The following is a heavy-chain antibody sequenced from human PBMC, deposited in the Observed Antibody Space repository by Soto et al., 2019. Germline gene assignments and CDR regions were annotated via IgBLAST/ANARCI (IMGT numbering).Heavy chain of an antibody. Sequence: PSETLSLTCTVSGGSISSYYWSWIRQPPWKGLEWIGYIYYSGSTNYNPSLKSRVTISVDTSKNQFSLKLSSVTAADTAVYYCAIYGDYGYFDYWGQGTLVTVSS. CDR1: GGSISSYY. CDR2: IYYSGST. V-gene: IGHV4-59*01. J-gene: IGHJ4*02. D-gene: IGHD4-17*01. CDR3: AIYGDYGYFDY.